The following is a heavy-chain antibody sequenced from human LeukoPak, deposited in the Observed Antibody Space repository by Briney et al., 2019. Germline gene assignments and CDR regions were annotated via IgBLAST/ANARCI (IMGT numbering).Heavy chain of an antibody. CDR1: GGSISSYY. V-gene: IGHV4-59*01. Sequence: SETLSLTCTVSGGSISSYYWSWIRQPPGKGLEWIGYIYHSGSTDYNPSLESRVTISADTSKNQFSLKLSSVTAADTAVYFCARAFRASSFDYWGQGTLVTVSS. D-gene: IGHD2-21*01. J-gene: IGHJ4*02. CDR3: ARAFRASSFDY. CDR2: IYHSGST.